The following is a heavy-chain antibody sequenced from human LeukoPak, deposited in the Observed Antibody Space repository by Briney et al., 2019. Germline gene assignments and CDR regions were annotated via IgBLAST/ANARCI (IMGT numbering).Heavy chain of an antibody. J-gene: IGHJ1*01. CDR1: GGSISSYY. V-gene: IGHV4-59*08. CDR3: ARSDGRQLVSQQLRPTYFGH. Sequence: SETLSLTCTVSGGSISSYYWSWIRQPPGKGLEWIGYIYYSGSTNYNPSLKSRVTISVDTSKNQFSLKLSSVTAADTAVYYCARSDGRQLVSQQLRPTYFGHWGQGTLVTVSS. D-gene: IGHD6-13*01. CDR2: IYYSGST.